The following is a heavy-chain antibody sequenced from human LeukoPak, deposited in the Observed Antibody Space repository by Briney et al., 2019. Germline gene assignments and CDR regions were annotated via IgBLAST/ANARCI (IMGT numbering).Heavy chain of an antibody. Sequence: GGSLRLSCAASGFTFSSYALSWVRQAPGKGLEWVSSISSSSSYIYYADSVKGRFTISRDNAKNSLYLQMNSLRAEDTAVYYCARVKSSGYRRWFDYWGQGTLVTVSS. V-gene: IGHV3-21*01. J-gene: IGHJ4*02. CDR3: ARVKSSGYRRWFDY. D-gene: IGHD3-22*01. CDR2: ISSSSSYI. CDR1: GFTFSSYA.